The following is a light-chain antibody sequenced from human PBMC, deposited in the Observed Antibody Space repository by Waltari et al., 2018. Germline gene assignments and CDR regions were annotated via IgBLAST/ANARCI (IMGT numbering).Light chain of an antibody. V-gene: IGKV1-5*03. J-gene: IGKJ2*01. CDR1: QSISNW. CDR2: KAS. CDR3: QQYKSYPYT. Sequence: DIQMTQSPPTLSASVGDRVTFTCRASQSISNWLAWDQQKPGKAPKLLIYKASNLESGVPTRFSGSGSGTEFTLTISSLQPDDFAIYYCQQYKSYPYTFGQGTKVE.